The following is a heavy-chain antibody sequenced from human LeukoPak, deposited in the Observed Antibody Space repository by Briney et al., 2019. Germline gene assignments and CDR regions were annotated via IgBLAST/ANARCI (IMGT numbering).Heavy chain of an antibody. D-gene: IGHD3-9*01. J-gene: IGHJ4*02. CDR2: MNPNSGNT. V-gene: IGHV1-8*01. CDR1: GYTFTSYD. CDR3: ARGDILYGNHIDY. Sequence: GASVKVSCKASGYTFTSYDINWVRQATGQGLEWMGWMNPNSGNTGYAQKFQGRVTMTSNTSISTAYMELSSLRSEDTAVYYCARGDILYGNHIDYWGQGTLVTVSS.